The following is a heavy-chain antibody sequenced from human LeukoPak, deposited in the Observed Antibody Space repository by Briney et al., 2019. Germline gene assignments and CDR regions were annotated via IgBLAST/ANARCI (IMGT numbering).Heavy chain of an antibody. Sequence: PSETLSLTCNVSGASISDYYWSWVRQSPEKGLEWIASLLFRGTAHYNPSLRSRVAISDDTSNNQFFLRLTSVTTTDTAVYYCARVPLRPNYWGQGTLVTVSS. CDR2: LLFRGTA. CDR3: ARVPLRPNY. CDR1: GASISDYY. V-gene: IGHV4-4*09. J-gene: IGHJ4*02. D-gene: IGHD3-16*01.